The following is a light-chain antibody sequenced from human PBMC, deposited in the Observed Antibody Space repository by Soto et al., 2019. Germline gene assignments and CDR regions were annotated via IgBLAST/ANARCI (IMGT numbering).Light chain of an antibody. CDR3: QQHDQGWT. J-gene: IGKJ1*01. CDR2: GAS. V-gene: IGKV3-15*01. CDR1: QSVSTK. Sequence: EMVMTQSPATLSVSLGERATLSCRASQSVSTKLVWYQQKPGQAPRLLIYGASTRATGIPARFSGSGSGTEFTLTMSSLQSEDFAVYYCQQHDQGWTFGQGTKVEIK.